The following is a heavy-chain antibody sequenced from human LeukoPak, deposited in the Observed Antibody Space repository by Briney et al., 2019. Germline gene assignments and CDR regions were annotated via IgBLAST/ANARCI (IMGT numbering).Heavy chain of an antibody. CDR2: IKQDGGET. CDR1: GFPFSSYW. J-gene: IGHJ4*02. Sequence: GGSLRLSCAASGFPFSSYWMAWVRQARGQGLEWVASIKQDGGETFYVDSVKGRFTISRDNAKNSLYLQMNSLGAEDTAVYYCARDPSNSWGQGTLVTVSS. CDR3: ARDPSNS. V-gene: IGHV3-7*01. D-gene: IGHD5/OR15-5a*01.